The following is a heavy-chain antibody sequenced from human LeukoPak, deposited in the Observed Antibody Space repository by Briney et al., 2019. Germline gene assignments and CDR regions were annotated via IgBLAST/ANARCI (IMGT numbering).Heavy chain of an antibody. CDR1: GYTFTSYY. J-gene: IGHJ3*02. V-gene: IGHV1-46*01. D-gene: IGHD3-9*01. CDR3: ARDQALRYFDWFGLSDAFDI. Sequence: ASVKVSCKASGYTFTSYYIYWVRQAPGQGLEWMGMINPNGGSTSYAQKFQGRVTMTRDTSTSTVYMELSSLRSEDTAVYYCARDQALRYFDWFGLSDAFDIWGQGTMVTVSS. CDR2: INPNGGST.